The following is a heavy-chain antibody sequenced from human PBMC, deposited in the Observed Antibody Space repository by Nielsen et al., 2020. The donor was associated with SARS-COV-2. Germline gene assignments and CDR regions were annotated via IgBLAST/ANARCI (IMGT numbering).Heavy chain of an antibody. CDR3: AKDPCLSSSCYDLLSPDWYFDL. CDR1: GITFRSYA. V-gene: IGHV3-23*01. Sequence: GGSLRLSCAASGITFRSYAMSWVRQAPGKGLEWISGISDSGANTVYADSVKGRFTISRDNSQNTLLLQMSSLRADDTAVYYCAKDPCLSSSCYDLLSPDWYFDLWGRGTLVTVSS. J-gene: IGHJ2*01. CDR2: ISDSGANT. D-gene: IGHD2-2*01.